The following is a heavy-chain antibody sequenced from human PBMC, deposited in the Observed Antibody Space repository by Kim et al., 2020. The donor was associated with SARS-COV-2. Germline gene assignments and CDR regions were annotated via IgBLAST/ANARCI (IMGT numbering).Heavy chain of an antibody. V-gene: IGHV3-23*01. D-gene: IGHD6-19*01. CDR1: GFSFNIYA. Sequence: GGSLRLSCAASGFSFNIYAMGWVRQAPGKGLEWVSVISSAGIRTHYADSEEGRFTISRDNSKNILYLQMDSLRSEDTAIYYGARVVTSDWYSFDSWGLGTLVTVSS. CDR2: ISSAGIRT. CDR3: ARVVTSDWYSFDS. J-gene: IGHJ5*01.